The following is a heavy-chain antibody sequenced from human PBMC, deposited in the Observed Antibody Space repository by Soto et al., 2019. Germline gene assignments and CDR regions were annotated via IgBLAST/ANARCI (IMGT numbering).Heavy chain of an antibody. D-gene: IGHD3-10*01. Sequence: QVQLQESGPGLVKPSQTLSLTCTVSGGSISSGGYYWSWIHQHPGKGLEWIGYIYYSGSTYYNPSLKRRVTISVDTSTNQFSLKLSSVTAADTAVYYCARGSKYYYGSGAFDYWGQGTLVTVSS. V-gene: IGHV4-31*03. CDR1: GGSISSGGYY. CDR2: IYYSGST. CDR3: ARGSKYYYGSGAFDY. J-gene: IGHJ4*02.